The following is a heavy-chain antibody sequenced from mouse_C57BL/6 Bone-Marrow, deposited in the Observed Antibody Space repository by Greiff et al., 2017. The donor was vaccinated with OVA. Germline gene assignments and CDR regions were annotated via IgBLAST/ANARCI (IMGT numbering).Heavy chain of an antibody. CDR2: INPSTGGT. Sequence: SLPYLFNPFSSLKISFNSSGYSFTVYYMNWVKQSPEKSLEWIGEINPSTGGTTYNQKFKAKATLTVDKSSSTAYMQLKSLTSEDSAVYYCARLRDYGSSFYYFDYWGQGTTLTVSS. D-gene: IGHD1-1*01. V-gene: IGHV1-42*01. CDR1: GYSFTVYY. J-gene: IGHJ2*01. CDR3: ARLRDYGSSFYYFDY.